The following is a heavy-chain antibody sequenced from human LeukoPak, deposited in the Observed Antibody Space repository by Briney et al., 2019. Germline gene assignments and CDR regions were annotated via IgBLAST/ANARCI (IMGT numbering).Heavy chain of an antibody. Sequence: ASVKVSCKASGYTFTGYYMHWARQAPGQGLEWMGWINPNSDGTNYAQKFQGRVTMTRDTSISTAYMELSRLRSDDTAVYYCASQRGQIAAADFDYWGQGTLVTVSS. V-gene: IGHV1-2*02. CDR2: INPNSDGT. D-gene: IGHD6-13*01. J-gene: IGHJ4*02. CDR1: GYTFTGYY. CDR3: ASQRGQIAAADFDY.